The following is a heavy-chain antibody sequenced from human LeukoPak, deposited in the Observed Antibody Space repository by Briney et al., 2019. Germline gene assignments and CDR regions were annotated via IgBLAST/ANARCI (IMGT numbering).Heavy chain of an antibody. J-gene: IGHJ4*02. D-gene: IGHD3-16*01. V-gene: IGHV3-23*01. CDR2: ISGSGGST. CDR1: GGTFSSYA. Sequence: SCKASGGTFSSYAMNWVRQAPGKGLEWVSAISGSGGSTYNADSVKGRFTISRDNSKNTLYLQMNSLRAEDTAVYYCAKARGELWSTYYFDYWGQGTLITVSS. CDR3: AKARGELWSTYYFDY.